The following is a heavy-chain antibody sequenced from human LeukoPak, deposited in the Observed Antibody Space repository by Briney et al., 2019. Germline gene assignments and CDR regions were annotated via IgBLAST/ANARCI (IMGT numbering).Heavy chain of an antibody. J-gene: IGHJ4*02. CDR1: GGSVSSGSYY. CDR3: ARDRGTWGTFDY. Sequence: SETLSLTCTVSGGSVSSGSYYWSWIRQPPGKGLEWVGYIYYSGSTNYNPSLKSRVTISVDTSKNQFSLKLSSVTAADTAVYYCARDRGTWGTFDYWGQGTLVTVSS. V-gene: IGHV4-61*01. D-gene: IGHD1/OR15-1a*01. CDR2: IYYSGST.